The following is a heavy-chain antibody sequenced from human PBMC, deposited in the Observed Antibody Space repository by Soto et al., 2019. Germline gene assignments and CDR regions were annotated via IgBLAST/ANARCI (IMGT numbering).Heavy chain of an antibody. Sequence: GGSLRLSCAASGFTFSSYGMHWVRQAPGKGLEWVAVIWYDGSNKYYADSVKGRFTISRDNSKNTLYLQMNSLRAEDTAVYYCARESANGPTIYAFDIWGQGTMVTVSS. D-gene: IGHD3-3*01. CDR2: IWYDGSNK. CDR3: ARESANGPTIYAFDI. CDR1: GFTFSSYG. V-gene: IGHV3-33*01. J-gene: IGHJ3*02.